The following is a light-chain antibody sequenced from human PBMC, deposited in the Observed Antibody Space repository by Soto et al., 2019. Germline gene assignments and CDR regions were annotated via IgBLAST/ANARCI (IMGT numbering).Light chain of an antibody. CDR1: QSVSSSY. V-gene: IGKV3-20*01. CDR2: GAS. CDR3: HQYGSSPWT. Sequence: EIVLTQSPGTLSLSPGERATLSCRASQSVSSSYLAWYQQKPGQAPRLLIYGASSRATGIPDRFSGSGSGTAFPLTISRLEPEDFAVYYCHQYGSSPWTFGQGTKVQLK. J-gene: IGKJ1*01.